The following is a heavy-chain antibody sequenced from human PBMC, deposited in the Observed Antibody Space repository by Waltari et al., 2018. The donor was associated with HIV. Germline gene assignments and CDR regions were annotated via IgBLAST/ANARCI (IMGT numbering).Heavy chain of an antibody. CDR1: GFSLNTSGVG. Sequence: QISLKESGPSLVKPTQTLTLTCTFSGFSLNTSGVGVGWIRQPPGKALKWLALFYWDDDKHYSPSLKSRLTITKDTSKNQVVLRMTNMDPVDTATYYCAHVNWNLPCYYYMDVWGKGTTVTVSS. CDR2: FYWDDDK. J-gene: IGHJ6*03. D-gene: IGHD1-1*01. CDR3: AHVNWNLPCYYYMDV. V-gene: IGHV2-5*02.